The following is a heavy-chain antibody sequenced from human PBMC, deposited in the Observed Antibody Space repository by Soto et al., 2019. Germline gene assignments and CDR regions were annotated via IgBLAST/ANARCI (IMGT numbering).Heavy chain of an antibody. CDR1: GGSISSSSYY. D-gene: IGHD4-4*01. Sequence: SETLSLTCTVSGGSISSSSYYWGWIRQPPGKGLEWIGEINHSGSTNYNPSLKSRVTISVDTSKNQFSLKLSSVTAADTAVYYCARATPVTNPNWFDPWGQGTLVTVSS. CDR2: INHSGST. CDR3: ARATPVTNPNWFDP. V-gene: IGHV4-39*07. J-gene: IGHJ5*02.